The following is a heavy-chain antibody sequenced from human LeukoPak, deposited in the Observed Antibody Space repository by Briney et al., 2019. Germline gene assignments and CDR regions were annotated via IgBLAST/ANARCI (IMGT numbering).Heavy chain of an antibody. CDR1: GFTFSNAW. D-gene: IGHD6-13*01. CDR3: STGGWPTAGTPRMDV. V-gene: IGHV3-33*08. J-gene: IGHJ6*02. Sequence: GGSLRLSCVASGFTFSNAWMNWVRHAPGKGLEWVAIIYYDGKNKYYADSAKGRFTISRDNPKNTAYLQMNSLRGDDTGVYYCSTGGWPTAGTPRMDVWGQGTTVIVSS. CDR2: IYYDGKNK.